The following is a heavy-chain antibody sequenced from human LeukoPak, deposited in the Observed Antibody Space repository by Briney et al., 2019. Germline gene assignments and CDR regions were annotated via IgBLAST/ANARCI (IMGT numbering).Heavy chain of an antibody. Sequence: GGSLRLSCAASRFTFSNYWMSWVRQAPGRGLEWVANIKQDGSENSYVDSVKGRFTISRDNAKNSLYLQMNSLRAEDTAVYYCAKGVLLWFGELLPTPNFDYWGQGTLVTVSS. CDR1: RFTFSNYW. J-gene: IGHJ4*02. V-gene: IGHV3-7*03. CDR2: IKQDGSEN. CDR3: AKGVLLWFGELLPTPNFDY. D-gene: IGHD3-10*01.